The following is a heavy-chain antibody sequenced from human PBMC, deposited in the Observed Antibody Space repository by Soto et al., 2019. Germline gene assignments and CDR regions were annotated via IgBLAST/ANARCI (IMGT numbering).Heavy chain of an antibody. V-gene: IGHV5-51*01. J-gene: IGHJ6*03. CDR2: IYPGDSDT. D-gene: IGHD3-16*01. CDR3: ARQAREPLGYYYYYYMDV. Sequence: GESLKISCKGSGYSFTSYWIGWVRQMPGKGLEWMGIIYPGDSDTRYSPSFQGQVTISADKSISTAYLQWSSLKASDTAMYYCARQAREPLGYYYYYYMDVWGKGTKVTVSS. CDR1: GYSFTSYW.